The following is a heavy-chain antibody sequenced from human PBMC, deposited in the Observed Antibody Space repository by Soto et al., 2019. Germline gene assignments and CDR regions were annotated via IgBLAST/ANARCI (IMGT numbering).Heavy chain of an antibody. CDR3: VKEGYVRSDWYGQSDY. CDR2: ISSYGADK. Sequence: GGSLRLSCAASGLTFNSFAMHWVRQAPGEGLEFVSAISSYGADKYYADSVKGRFAIPRDNPKNTLYLQMSSLRAEDTALDYCVKEGYVRSDWYGQSDYWGQGALVTVSS. V-gene: IGHV3-64D*06. D-gene: IGHD6-19*01. CDR1: GLTFNSFA. J-gene: IGHJ4*02.